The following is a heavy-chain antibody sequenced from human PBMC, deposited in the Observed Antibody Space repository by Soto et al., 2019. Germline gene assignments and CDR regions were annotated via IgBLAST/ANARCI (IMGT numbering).Heavy chain of an antibody. J-gene: IGHJ4*02. CDR1: GFTFSDHY. CDR3: ASSATYYYDSSGYYPLDY. Sequence: GGTLRLSCAASGFTFSDHYMDWVRQAPGKGLEWVGRTRNKANSYTTEYAASVKGRFTISRDDSKNSLYLQMNSLKTEDTAVYYCASSATYYYDSSGYYPLDYWGQGTLVTVSS. D-gene: IGHD3-22*01. CDR2: TRNKANSYTT. V-gene: IGHV3-72*01.